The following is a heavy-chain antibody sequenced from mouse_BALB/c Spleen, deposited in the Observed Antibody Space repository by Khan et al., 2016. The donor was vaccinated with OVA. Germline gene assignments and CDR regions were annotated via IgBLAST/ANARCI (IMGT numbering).Heavy chain of an antibody. CDR3: ARWGMDS. V-gene: IGHV1-63*01. Sequence: QVQLQQSGAELVRPGTSVNISCKASGDAFTNYWLRWVKQTPGHGLEWIGDIYPGSGNTYYKEKLKGQVTLTADKSSSTAYLQLINLTSEDSAVYFCARWGMDSWGQGTSVTVSS. CDR1: GDAFTNYW. J-gene: IGHJ4*01. CDR2: IYPGSGNT.